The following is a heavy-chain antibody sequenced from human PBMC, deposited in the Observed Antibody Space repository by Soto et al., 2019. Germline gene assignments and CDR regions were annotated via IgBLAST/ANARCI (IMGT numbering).Heavy chain of an antibody. V-gene: IGHV5-51*01. CDR3: ARSGLVSGSYLTYRFFDY. Sequence: PGESLKISCKGSGYSFTSYWIGWVRQMPGKGLELMGIIYPGDSDSRYSPSFQGQVTISADKSISTAYLQWSSLKASDTAIYYCARSGLVSGSYLTYRFFDYWGQGTLGTVSS. J-gene: IGHJ4*02. CDR1: GYSFTSYW. D-gene: IGHD3-10*01. CDR2: IYPGDSDS.